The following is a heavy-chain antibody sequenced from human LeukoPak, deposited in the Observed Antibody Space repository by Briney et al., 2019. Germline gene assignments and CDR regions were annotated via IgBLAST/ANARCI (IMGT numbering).Heavy chain of an antibody. CDR1: GFTFSGSA. Sequence: PGGSLRLSCAASGFTFSGSAIHWVRQASGKGLGWVGRIKSKANSYATAYAASVKGRITISRDDSENTAYLQMNSLETEDAAVYYCSRLPTRVGYYGLDVWGQGTTVTVSS. J-gene: IGHJ6*02. D-gene: IGHD3-10*02. CDR3: SRLPTRVGYYGLDV. V-gene: IGHV3-73*01. CDR2: IKSKANSYAT.